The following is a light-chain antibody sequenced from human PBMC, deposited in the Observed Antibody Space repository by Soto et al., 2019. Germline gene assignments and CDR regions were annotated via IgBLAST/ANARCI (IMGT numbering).Light chain of an antibody. V-gene: IGKV3-11*01. CDR2: DAS. Sequence: ESVLTQSPATLSLSPGERATLSCRASQSVSSYLAWYQQKPGQAPRRLIYDASNRATDIPARFSGSGSGTDFTLTISSLAPEEFPVNYCQQRRDWPPFTFGPGTKVDIK. J-gene: IGKJ3*01. CDR3: QQRRDWPPFT. CDR1: QSVSSY.